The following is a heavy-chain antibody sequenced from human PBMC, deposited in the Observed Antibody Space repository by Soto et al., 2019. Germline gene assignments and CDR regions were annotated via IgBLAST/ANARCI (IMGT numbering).Heavy chain of an antibody. Sequence: QVQLVQSGPEVRKPGASVKVSCKASGYTFTTYGISWVRQAPGQGLEWIGWISGYNGHTKYAQKFQGRVTMTTDTYTSTVYMDLRSLRSDDTAVYYCAREGEMPYYYYGLDVWGQGTTVTVSS. CDR3: AREGEMPYYYYGLDV. J-gene: IGHJ6*02. CDR2: ISGYNGHT. CDR1: GYTFTTYG. D-gene: IGHD3-16*01. V-gene: IGHV1-18*01.